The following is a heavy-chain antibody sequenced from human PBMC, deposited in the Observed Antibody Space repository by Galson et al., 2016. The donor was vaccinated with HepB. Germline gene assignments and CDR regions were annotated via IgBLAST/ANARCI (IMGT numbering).Heavy chain of an antibody. CDR2: IYYSGST. CDR1: GGSVSSRSYY. J-gene: IGHJ2*01. D-gene: IGHD4-23*01. Sequence: QVQMQESGPGLVKPSETLSLTCTVSGGSVSSRSYYWSWIRQPPGKGLEWIGYIYYSGSTNYNPSLKSRVTITVDTSKNQFPRKLGSVTAADTAVYYCARDIYDYGGIRHHWYFDLWGRGTLVTVSS. V-gene: IGHV4-61*01. CDR3: ARDIYDYGGIRHHWYFDL.